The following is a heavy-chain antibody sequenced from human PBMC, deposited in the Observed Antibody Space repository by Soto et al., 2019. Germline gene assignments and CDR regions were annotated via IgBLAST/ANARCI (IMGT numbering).Heavy chain of an antibody. CDR3: ARDGYGDYPSVYYYYGMDV. Sequence: TLSLTCTVSGGSISSGDYYWSWIRQPPGKGLEWIGYIYYSGSTYYNPSLKSRVTISVDTSKNQFSLKLSSVTAADTAVYYCARDGYGDYPSVYYYYGMDVWGQGTTVTVSS. D-gene: IGHD4-17*01. CDR2: IYYSGST. V-gene: IGHV4-30-4*01. CDR1: GGSISSGDYY. J-gene: IGHJ6*02.